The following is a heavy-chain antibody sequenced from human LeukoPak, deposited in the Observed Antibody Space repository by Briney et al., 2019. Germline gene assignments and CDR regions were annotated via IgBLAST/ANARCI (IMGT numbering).Heavy chain of an antibody. CDR1: GGSISSGSYY. J-gene: IGHJ4*02. Sequence: SETLSLTCTVSGGSISSGSYYWSWIRQLAGKGLEWIGRTYTSGSTNYNPSLKSRVTISVDTSKNQFSLKLSSVTAADTAVYYCARGGGQQLVPFDYWGQGTLVTVSS. V-gene: IGHV4-61*02. CDR3: ARGGGQQLVPFDY. CDR2: TYTSGST. D-gene: IGHD6-13*01.